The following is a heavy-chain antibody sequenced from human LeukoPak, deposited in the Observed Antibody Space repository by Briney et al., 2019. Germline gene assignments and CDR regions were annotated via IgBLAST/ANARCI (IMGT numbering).Heavy chain of an antibody. D-gene: IGHD3-16*02. J-gene: IGHJ4*02. CDR3: ARSHDHLWGNYPDY. CDR1: GGSITSGDYY. Sequence: SQTLSLTCTVSGGSITSGDYYWSWIRQAPGKGLEWIGYIYHSGNTYYNPSLKSRVTISVDTSKNQFSLKLSSVTAADTAMYYCARSHDHLWGNYPDYWGQGTLVTVSS. CDR2: IYHSGNT. V-gene: IGHV4-30-4*01.